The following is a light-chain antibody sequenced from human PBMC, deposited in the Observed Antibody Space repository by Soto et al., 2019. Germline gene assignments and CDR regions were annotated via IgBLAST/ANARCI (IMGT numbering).Light chain of an antibody. Sequence: DIQMTQSPSTLSASVGDRVTIICRASQSICYWLAWYQQKPGKAPKLLIYKATNLQSGVPSRFSGSGSGTDFSITISSLQPIDSATYFCQQYNDFQYTFGPGTKLEI. CDR2: KAT. CDR3: QQYNDFQYT. J-gene: IGKJ2*01. V-gene: IGKV1-5*03. CDR1: QSICYW.